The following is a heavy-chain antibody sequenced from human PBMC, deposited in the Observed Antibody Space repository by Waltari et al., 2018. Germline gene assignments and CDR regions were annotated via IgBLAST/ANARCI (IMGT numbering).Heavy chain of an antibody. CDR1: GYTPTTYA. CDR3: AREGVGSTDVFDI. D-gene: IGHD1-26*01. J-gene: IGHJ3*02. CDR2: INAANGNT. Sequence: QVQLVQSGAEVKKPGASVKVSCKASGYTPTTYAMHWVRQAPGQRLEWMGCINAANGNTKYSQKFQGRVTITRDTSASTAYMEVTRLRSEDTAVYYCAREGVGSTDVFDIWGQGTMVTVSS. V-gene: IGHV1-3*01.